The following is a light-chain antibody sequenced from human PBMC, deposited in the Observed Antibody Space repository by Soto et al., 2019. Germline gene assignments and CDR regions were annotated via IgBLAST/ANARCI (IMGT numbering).Light chain of an antibody. J-gene: IGKJ4*01. V-gene: IGKV3-20*01. Sequence: EIVLTQSPGTLSFSPGEKNTTSCRASLSVSTYLAWYQQKPGQAPRLLISGASSRATGIPDRFSGSGSGTDFTLTISRLEPEDFAVYYCQQYGSSPGTFGGGTKVDIK. CDR3: QQYGSSPGT. CDR1: LSVSTY. CDR2: GAS.